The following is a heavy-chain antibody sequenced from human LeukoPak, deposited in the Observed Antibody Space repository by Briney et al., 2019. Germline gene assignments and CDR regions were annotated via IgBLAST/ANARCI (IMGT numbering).Heavy chain of an antibody. CDR3: ARDLVPALANWFDP. D-gene: IGHD2-2*01. V-gene: IGHV1-2*02. J-gene: IGHJ5*02. CDR1: GYTFTGYY. CDR2: INPNGGGT. Sequence: ASVKVSCKASGYTFTGYYMHWVRQAPGQGLEWMGWINPNGGGTNYAQKFQGRVTMTRDTSISTAYMELSRLRSDDTAVYYCARDLVPALANWFDPWGQGTLVTVSS.